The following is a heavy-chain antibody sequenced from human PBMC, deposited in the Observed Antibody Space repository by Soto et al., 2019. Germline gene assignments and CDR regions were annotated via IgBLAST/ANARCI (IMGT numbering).Heavy chain of an antibody. V-gene: IGHV4-30-4*01. D-gene: IGHD3-16*02. CDR3: AREALEDDAFNI. J-gene: IGHJ3*02. CDR1: GGSISSDDYY. Sequence: QVQLQESGPGRVKPSQTLSLTCTVSGGSISSDDYYWTWIRQPPGKGLEWIGYIYYTGNTFYNPSLKSRLSLXIXLSNNQFSLKLSSVTAADTAVYYCAREALEDDAFNIWGQGTMVTVSS. CDR2: IYYTGNT.